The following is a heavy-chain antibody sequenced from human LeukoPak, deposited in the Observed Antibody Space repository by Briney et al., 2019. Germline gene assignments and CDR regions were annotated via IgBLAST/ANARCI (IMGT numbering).Heavy chain of an antibody. CDR3: AKWFGEVDY. J-gene: IGHJ4*02. V-gene: IGHV3-23*01. Sequence: GGSLRLSCAASGFPFSSYVMSWVRQAPGKGLEWVSGLSGSGGTTYYVDSVKGRFTISRDNSKNTLYLQMNSLRAEDTAVYYCAKWFGEVDYWGQGTLVTVSS. CDR2: LSGSGGTT. CDR1: GFPFSSYV. D-gene: IGHD3-10*01.